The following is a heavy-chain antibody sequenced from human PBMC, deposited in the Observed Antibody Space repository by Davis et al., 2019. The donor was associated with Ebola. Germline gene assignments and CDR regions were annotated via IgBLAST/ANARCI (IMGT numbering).Heavy chain of an antibody. CDR1: GYTFIRSS. D-gene: IGHD3-16*01. Sequence: ASVKVSCKASGYTFIRSSMIWVRQAPGQGLEWMGWINTNTGNPTYAQGFGGRFVFSLDTAVSTAYLQISSLQAEDTAVYYCARGMGELALNWGQGTLVTVSS. J-gene: IGHJ4*02. CDR2: INTNTGNP. V-gene: IGHV7-4-1*02. CDR3: ARGMGELALN.